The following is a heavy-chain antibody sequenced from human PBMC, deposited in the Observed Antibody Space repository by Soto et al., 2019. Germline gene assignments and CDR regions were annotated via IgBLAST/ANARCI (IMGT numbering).Heavy chain of an antibody. V-gene: IGHV3-21*01. D-gene: IGHD3-16*01. CDR3: ARDMNTWDYYYGMDV. CDR1: GFTFSSYS. CDR2: ISSSSSYI. Sequence: LRLSCAASGFTFSSYSMNWVRQAPGKGLEWVSSISSSSSYIYYADSVKGRFTISRDNAKNSLYLQMNSLRAEDTAVYYCARDMNTWDYYYGMDVWGQGTPVTVSS. J-gene: IGHJ6*02.